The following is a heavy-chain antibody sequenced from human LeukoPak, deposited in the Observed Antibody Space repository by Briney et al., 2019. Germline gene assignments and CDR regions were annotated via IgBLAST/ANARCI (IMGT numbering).Heavy chain of an antibody. D-gene: IGHD3-10*01. V-gene: IGHV1-18*01. CDR2: INPYKGHT. Sequence: ASVKVSCKASGYTFTSYGVTWGRQTPAQGLEWMGWINPYKGHTHHAKNFQGRVTMTTEASTTTVYLELKSLRSDDTALYYGGRNRGPLPFKGKPETELFLDFWGQGAQVTVSS. J-gene: IGHJ4*02. CDR3: GRNRGPLPFKGKPETELFLDF. CDR1: GYTFTSYG.